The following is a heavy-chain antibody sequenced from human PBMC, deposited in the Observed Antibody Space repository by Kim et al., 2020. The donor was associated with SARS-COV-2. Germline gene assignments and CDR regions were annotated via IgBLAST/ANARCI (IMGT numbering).Heavy chain of an antibody. J-gene: IGHJ4*01. D-gene: IGHD1-26*01. CDR1: GFMFSYDW. CDR3: VKSGGWVVDR. CDR2: IKLGGSGK. Sequence: GGSLRLSCVGSGFMFSYDWMNWVRQAPGKGLERVANIKLGGSGKYYVDSVKGRFTISRDNAKNSLYLQMNNLRPEDTAVYYCVKSGGWVVDRWGDGTLVTVSS. V-gene: IGHV3-7*01.